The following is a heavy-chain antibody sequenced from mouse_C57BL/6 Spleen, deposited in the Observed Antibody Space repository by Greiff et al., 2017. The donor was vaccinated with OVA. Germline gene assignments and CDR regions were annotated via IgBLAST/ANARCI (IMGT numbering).Heavy chain of an antibody. J-gene: IGHJ2*01. CDR3: TRGYYGSRYCDY. CDR2: IDPETGGT. CDR1: GYTFTDYE. D-gene: IGHD1-1*01. V-gene: IGHV1-15*01. Sequence: VQLQQSGAELVRPGASVTLSCKASGYTFTDYEMHWVKQTPVHGLEWIGAIDPETGGTAYNQKFKGKAILTADKSSSTAYMELRSLTSEDSAVYYCTRGYYGSRYCDYWGQGTTLTVSA.